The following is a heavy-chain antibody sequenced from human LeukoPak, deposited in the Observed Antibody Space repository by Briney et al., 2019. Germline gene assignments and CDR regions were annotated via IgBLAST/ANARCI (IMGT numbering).Heavy chain of an antibody. J-gene: IGHJ6*02. CDR2: IYYSGST. V-gene: IGHV4-59*08. Sequence: SETLSLTCTVSGGPISSYYWSWIRQPPGKGLEWIGYIYYSGSTNYNPSLKGRVTISVDTSKNQFSLKLSSVTAADTAVYYCARHAYYYYGMDVWGQGTTVTVSS. CDR3: ARHAYYYYGMDV. CDR1: GGPISSYY.